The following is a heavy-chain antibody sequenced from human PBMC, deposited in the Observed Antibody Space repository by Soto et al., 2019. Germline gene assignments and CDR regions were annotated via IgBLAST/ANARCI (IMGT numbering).Heavy chain of an antibody. D-gene: IGHD3-3*01. J-gene: IGHJ5*02. V-gene: IGHV3-48*02. Sequence: EVQLVESGGGLVQPGGSLRLSCAASGFTFSSYSMNWVRQAPGKGLEWVSYISSSSSTIYYADSVKGRFTISRDNVKNSLYLQMNSLRDEDTAVYYCARAMEGYYDFWSGKGANWFDPWGQGTLVTVSS. CDR3: ARAMEGYYDFWSGKGANWFDP. CDR1: GFTFSSYS. CDR2: ISSSSSTI.